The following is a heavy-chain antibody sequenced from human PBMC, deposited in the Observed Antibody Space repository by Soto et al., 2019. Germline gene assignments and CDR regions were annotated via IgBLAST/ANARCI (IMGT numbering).Heavy chain of an antibody. CDR3: ARVYSGGYVDY. J-gene: IGHJ4*02. CDR1: GGSFSGYY. CDR2: INHSGST. Sequence: QVQLLQWGAGLLKPSETLSLTCAVYGGSFSGYYWSWIRQPTGKGLEWIGEINHSGSTNYNPSLKSRVTISVDTSKNQCSLKLSSVTAADTAVYYCARVYSGGYVDYWGQGTLVTVSS. V-gene: IGHV4-34*01. D-gene: IGHD3-22*01.